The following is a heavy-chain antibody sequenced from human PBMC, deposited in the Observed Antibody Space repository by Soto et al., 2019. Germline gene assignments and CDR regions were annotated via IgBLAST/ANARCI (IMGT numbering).Heavy chain of an antibody. J-gene: IGHJ4*02. CDR1: GFNFRNYY. D-gene: IGHD3-9*01. CDR3: ARFSDWLISYSFDY. V-gene: IGHV3-11*01. Sequence: NPGGSLRLSCAVSGFNFRNYYMSWVRQAPGKGLEWISYIGDSGSPIYYADSVRGRFTTSRDNAKNSLYLQMNRLRAEDTAVYYCARFSDWLISYSFDYWGQGALVTVSS. CDR2: IGDSGSPI.